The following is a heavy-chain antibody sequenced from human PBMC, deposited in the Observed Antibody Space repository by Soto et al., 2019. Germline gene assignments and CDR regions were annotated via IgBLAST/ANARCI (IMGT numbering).Heavy chain of an antibody. V-gene: IGHV4-34*01. D-gene: IGHD6-13*01. Sequence: QVQLQQWGAGLLEPSETLSLTCAVYGGSFSGYYWSWIRQPPGKGLEWMGEINQSGRPNDNPSLTSRGTLSVDTSKTQFSLKLTSVTAADTAVYYCARTYSSSWSPFEYWGQGTLVTVSS. J-gene: IGHJ4*02. CDR2: INQSGRP. CDR1: GGSFSGYY. CDR3: ARTYSSSWSPFEY.